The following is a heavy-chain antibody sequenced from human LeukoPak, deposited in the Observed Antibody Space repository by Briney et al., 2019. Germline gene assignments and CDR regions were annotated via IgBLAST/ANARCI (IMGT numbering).Heavy chain of an antibody. CDR2: ISGSSTTI. V-gene: IGHV3-48*02. CDR1: GFTFSSYS. Sequence: GGSLRLSCAASGFTFSSYSMNWVRQAPGKGLEWVLYISGSSTTIYYADSVKGRFTISRDNAKNSLYLQMNSLRDEDTAVYYCARGAAAAHAGWFDPWGQGTLVTVSS. J-gene: IGHJ5*02. CDR3: ARGAAAAHAGWFDP. D-gene: IGHD6-13*01.